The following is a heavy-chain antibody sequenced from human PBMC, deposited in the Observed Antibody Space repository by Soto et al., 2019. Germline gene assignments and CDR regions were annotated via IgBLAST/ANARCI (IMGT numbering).Heavy chain of an antibody. CDR1: GFTFSYYY. CDR3: XGGSSYIVVLVAATLDH. J-gene: IGHJ4*02. Sequence: PGGSLRLSCAASGFTFSYYYMTWVRQAPGEGLEWVSYISDSGSTIYYADSVKGRFTISRDNAKNSLYLQMNSLRAEDTAVYYCXGGSSYIVVLVAATLDHWGQGTQVTVSS. D-gene: IGHD2-15*01. CDR2: ISDSGSTI. V-gene: IGHV3-11*01.